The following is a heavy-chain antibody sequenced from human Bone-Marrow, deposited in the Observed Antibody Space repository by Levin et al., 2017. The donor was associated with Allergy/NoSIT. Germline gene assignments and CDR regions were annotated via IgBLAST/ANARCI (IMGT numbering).Heavy chain of an antibody. CDR2: ISNDGSNV. D-gene: IGHD3-9*01. CDR1: GFTFSTYE. J-gene: IGHJ6*02. V-gene: IGHV3-30*04. Sequence: QTGGSLRLSCVASGFTFSTYEMHWVRQAPGKGLEWVSLISNDGSNVYYADSVKGRFTISRDNSNNTIYLHFSSLRREDTAVYYCARDGPGYHYGMDVWGQGTTVTVSS. CDR3: ARDGPGYHYGMDV.